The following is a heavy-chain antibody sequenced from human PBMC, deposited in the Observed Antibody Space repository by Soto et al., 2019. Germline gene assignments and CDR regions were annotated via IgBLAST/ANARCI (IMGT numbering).Heavy chain of an antibody. CDR3: AKDSPSLAMIVVVDYFDY. V-gene: IGHV3-23*01. Sequence: LRLSCAASGFTFSSYAMSWVRQAPGKGLEWVSAISGSGGSTYYAGSVKGRFTISRDNSKNTLYLQMNSLRAEDTAVYYCAKDSPSLAMIVVVDYFDYWGQGTLVTVSS. CDR2: ISGSGGST. CDR1: GFTFSSYA. J-gene: IGHJ4*02. D-gene: IGHD3-22*01.